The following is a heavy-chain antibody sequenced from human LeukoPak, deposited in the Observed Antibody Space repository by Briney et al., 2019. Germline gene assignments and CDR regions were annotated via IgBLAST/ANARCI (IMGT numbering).Heavy chain of an antibody. CDR2: IYHSGST. J-gene: IGHJ4*02. CDR3: ARTSEVSRVTRITIFGVVTYFDY. CDR1: GGSISSGGYY. D-gene: IGHD3-3*01. V-gene: IGHV4-30-2*05. Sequence: SQTLSLTCTVSGGSISSGGYYWSWIRQPPGKGLEWIGYIYHSGSTYYNPSLKSRVTISVDTSKNQFSLKLSSVTAADTAVYYCARTSEVSRVTRITIFGVVTYFDYWGQGTLVTVSS.